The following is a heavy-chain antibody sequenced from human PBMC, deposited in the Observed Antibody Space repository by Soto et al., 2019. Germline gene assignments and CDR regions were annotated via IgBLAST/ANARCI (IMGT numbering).Heavy chain of an antibody. J-gene: IGHJ4*02. V-gene: IGHV3-23*01. CDR2: ISDSGDSA. CDR1: GLSFSSHA. Sequence: EVQLLESGGGLVQPGGSLRLSCAASGLSFSSHAMSWVRQAPGKGLVWVSSISDSGDSAYYADSVKGRFTISRDNSKDTLYLQMNSLTAEDTAVYYCAKLIPHWRQGTLVTVSS. CDR3: AKLIPH. D-gene: IGHD2-21*01.